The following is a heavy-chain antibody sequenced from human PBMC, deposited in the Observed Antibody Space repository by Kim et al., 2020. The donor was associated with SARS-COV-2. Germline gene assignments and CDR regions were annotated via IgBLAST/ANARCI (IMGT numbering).Heavy chain of an antibody. Sequence: GGSLRLSCAASGFTFSSYEMNWVRQAPGKGLEWVSYISSSGSTIYYADSVKGRFTISRDNAKNSLYLQMNSLRAEDTAVYYCARDPYSSSYNYYGMDFWCQGTTHTVSS. D-gene: IGHD6-13*01. V-gene: IGHV3-48*03. CDR3: ARDPYSSSYNYYGMDF. CDR2: ISSSGSTI. J-gene: IGHJ6*02. CDR1: GFTFSSYE.